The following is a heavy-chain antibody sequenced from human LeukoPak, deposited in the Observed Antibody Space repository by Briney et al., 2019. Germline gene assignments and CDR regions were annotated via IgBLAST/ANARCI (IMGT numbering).Heavy chain of an antibody. CDR1: GYIFTSYP. CDR3: ARDRAMADY. V-gene: IGHV1-3*04. CDR2: INTGNGNT. D-gene: IGHD5-18*01. J-gene: IGHJ4*02. Sequence: ASVKVSCKASGYIFTSYPIHWVRQAPGQRLEWMGWINTGNGNTKYSQRFEGRVTVTTDTSAAAAYMELSSLRSEDTAVYYCARDRAMADYWGQGTLVAVSS.